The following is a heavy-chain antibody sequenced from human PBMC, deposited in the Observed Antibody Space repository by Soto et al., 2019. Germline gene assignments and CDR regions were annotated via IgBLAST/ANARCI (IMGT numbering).Heavy chain of an antibody. CDR1: GGSVSSDDYS. CDR2: IRDSGST. Sequence: QVQLQESGPGLVKPSQTLSVTCTVSGGSVSSDDYSWSWIRQHAGKGLEWIGYIRDSGSTYYNPSLEGRVTISVDTSKNQFSLRLRSVTAADTAVYYCARAMVNYFDYWGQGTLVTASS. CDR3: ARAMVNYFDY. D-gene: IGHD2-8*01. J-gene: IGHJ4*02. V-gene: IGHV4-31*03.